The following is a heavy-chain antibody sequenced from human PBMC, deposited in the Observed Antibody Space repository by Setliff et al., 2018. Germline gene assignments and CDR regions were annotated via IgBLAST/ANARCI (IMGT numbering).Heavy chain of an antibody. J-gene: IGHJ2*01. CDR3: ARTSTARYFDL. D-gene: IGHD2-2*01. CDR2: IYYSGTT. CDR1: DFSVSPVYY. V-gene: IGHV4-38-2*01. Sequence: PSETLSLTCVVSDFSVSPVYYWGWIRQPPGKGLEWIASIYYSGTTYYNPSFKSRVTMSVDASKSQISLKLDSVTAADTALYYCARTSTARYFDLWGRGTLVTV.